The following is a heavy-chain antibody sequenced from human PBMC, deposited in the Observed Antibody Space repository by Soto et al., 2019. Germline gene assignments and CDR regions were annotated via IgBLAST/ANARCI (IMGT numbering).Heavy chain of an antibody. CDR3: AREDDILTGYSPDAFDI. CDR2: INPSGGST. CDR1: GYTSTSYY. J-gene: IGHJ3*02. V-gene: IGHV1-46*03. D-gene: IGHD3-9*01. Sequence: ASVKVSCKASGYTSTSYYMHWVRQAPGQGLEWMGIINPSGGSTSYAQKFQGRVTMTRDTSTSTVYMELSSLRSEDTAVYYCAREDDILTGYSPDAFDIWGQGTMVTVSS.